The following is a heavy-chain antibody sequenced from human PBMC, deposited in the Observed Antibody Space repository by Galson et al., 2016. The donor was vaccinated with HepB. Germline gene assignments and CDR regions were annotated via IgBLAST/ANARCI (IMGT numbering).Heavy chain of an antibody. CDR3: AKDPAGGYCSGGSCYY. D-gene: IGHD2-15*01. CDR2: ISGSGGFT. J-gene: IGHJ4*02. CDR1: GFTFSSFA. V-gene: IGHV3-23*01. Sequence: LRLSCAASGFTFSSFAMSWVRQAPGKGLEWVSAISGSGGFTYYADSVKGRFTISRDNSKNTLYLQMNSLRAEDTAVYYCAKDPAGGYCSGGSCYYWGQGTLATVSS.